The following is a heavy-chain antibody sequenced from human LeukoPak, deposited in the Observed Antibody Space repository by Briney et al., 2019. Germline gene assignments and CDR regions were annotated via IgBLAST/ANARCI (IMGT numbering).Heavy chain of an antibody. J-gene: IGHJ4*02. Sequence: GGSLRLSCAASGFTFNRYGMHWVRQAPGKGLEWVAFTRYDGSNKYYADSVKGRFTISRDNSKNTLYLQMNSLRTEDTAVYHCARGSWYSSSWYYFEYWGQGTQVTVSS. V-gene: IGHV3-30*02. CDR1: GFTFNRYG. D-gene: IGHD6-13*01. CDR3: ARGSWYSSSWYYFEY. CDR2: TRYDGSNK.